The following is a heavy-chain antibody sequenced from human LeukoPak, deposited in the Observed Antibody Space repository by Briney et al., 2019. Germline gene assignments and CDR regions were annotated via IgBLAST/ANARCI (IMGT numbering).Heavy chain of an antibody. CDR2: ISGSGGST. CDR3: ARVGDSDVNDALDI. V-gene: IGHV3-23*01. Sequence: GSLRLSCAASGFTFSSFAMSWVRPAPGKGLEWVSAISGSGGSTYYADSVKGRFTISRDNSKNTLYLQMNSLRAEDTAVYYCARVGDSDVNDALDIWGQGTMVTVSS. D-gene: IGHD3-22*01. CDR1: GFTFSSFA. J-gene: IGHJ3*02.